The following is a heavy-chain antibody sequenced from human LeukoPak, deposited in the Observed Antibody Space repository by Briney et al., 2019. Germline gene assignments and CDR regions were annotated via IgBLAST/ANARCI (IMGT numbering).Heavy chain of an antibody. J-gene: IGHJ6*02. V-gene: IGHV3-33*06. D-gene: IGHD4-17*01. CDR1: GFTFSSYG. Sequence: GGSLRLSCAASGFTFSSYGMHWVRQAPGKGLEWVAVIWYDGSNKYYADSVKGRFTISRDNSKNTLYLQMNSLRAEDTAVYYCAKNGDDIPWENYYYVMDVGGQGTTVTVS. CDR2: IWYDGSNK. CDR3: AKNGDDIPWENYYYVMDV.